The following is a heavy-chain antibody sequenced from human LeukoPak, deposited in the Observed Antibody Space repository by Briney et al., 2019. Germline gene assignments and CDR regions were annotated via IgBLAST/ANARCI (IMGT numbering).Heavy chain of an antibody. J-gene: IGHJ4*02. D-gene: IGHD3-16*01. CDR3: VRDLILVWTPGDDFDH. CDR2: INERATII. CDR1: GFTFSNYW. V-gene: IGHV3-74*01. Sequence: GGSLRLSCAASGFTFSNYWIHWVRQAPGKGLEWVSRINERATIISYADSVKGRFTISRENARNTLYLQINSLTAVDTAVYYCVRDLILVWTPGDDFDHWGQGTLVTVSS.